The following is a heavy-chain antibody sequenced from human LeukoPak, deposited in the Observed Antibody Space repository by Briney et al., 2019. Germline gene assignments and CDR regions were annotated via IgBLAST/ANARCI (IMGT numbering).Heavy chain of an antibody. V-gene: IGHV1-18*01. CDR3: ARGDYYGSGGSFDY. CDR2: ISAFNGDT. Sequence: ASVNVSCNASGSIFISNGNNWMRHAPGQGLELKGWISAFNGDTNYAHKFQGRVSMTTDTSTITPYMELRNLRSDDTGVYYCARGDYYGSGGSFDYWGQGTLVTVSS. CDR1: GSIFISNG. J-gene: IGHJ4*02. D-gene: IGHD3-10*01.